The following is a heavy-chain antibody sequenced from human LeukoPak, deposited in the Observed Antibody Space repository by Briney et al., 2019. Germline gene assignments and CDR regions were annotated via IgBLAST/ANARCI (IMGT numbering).Heavy chain of an antibody. Sequence: PGGSLRLSCAASGFTFSSYAMSWVRQAPGKGLEWVSAISGSGGSTYYADSVKGRFTISRDNSKNTLYLQMNSLRAEDTAVYYCAKDNPKAIVVVVAAYFFDYWGQGTLVTVSS. J-gene: IGHJ4*02. D-gene: IGHD2-15*01. V-gene: IGHV3-23*01. CDR2: ISGSGGST. CDR1: GFTFSSYA. CDR3: AKDNPKAIVVVVAAYFFDY.